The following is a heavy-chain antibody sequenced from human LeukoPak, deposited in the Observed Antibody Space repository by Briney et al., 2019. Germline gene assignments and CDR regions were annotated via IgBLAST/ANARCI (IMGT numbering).Heavy chain of an antibody. Sequence: ASVKVSCKASGYTFTSYYMHWVRQAPGQGLEWMGIINPSGGSTSYAQKYQGRVTMTRDMSTSTVYMELSSLRSEDTAIYYCAREGRGVPGAIAAVKGFDYWGQGTLVTVSS. CDR1: GYTFTSYY. V-gene: IGHV1-46*01. D-gene: IGHD6-13*01. CDR2: INPSGGST. CDR3: AREGRGVPGAIAAVKGFDY. J-gene: IGHJ4*02.